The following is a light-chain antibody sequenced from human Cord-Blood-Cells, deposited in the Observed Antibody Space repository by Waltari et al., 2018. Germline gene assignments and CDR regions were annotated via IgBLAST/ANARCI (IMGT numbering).Light chain of an antibody. CDR3: QQYYSYPFT. V-gene: IGKV1-8*01. J-gene: IGKJ3*01. Sequence: AIRLTQSPSSFSASTGDRVTITSRASQRISSYLAWYQQKPGKAPKLLIYAASTLQSGVPSRFSGSGSGTDFTLTISCLQSEDFATYYCQQYYSYPFTFGPGTKVDIK. CDR1: QRISSY. CDR2: AAS.